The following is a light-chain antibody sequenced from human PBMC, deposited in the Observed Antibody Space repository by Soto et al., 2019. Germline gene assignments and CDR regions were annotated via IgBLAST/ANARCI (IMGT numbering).Light chain of an antibody. J-gene: IGLJ2*01. CDR3: GTWSTDLQSII. V-gene: IGLV1-51*01. Sequence: QSVLTQPPSVSAAPGQTVTISCSGITSNIGSNYMSWYQQLPGTAPRLLIYDTNKRISGIPDRFSGSNSGTSATLAITGLQTGDEADYYCGTWSTDLQSIIFGGGTKLTV. CDR1: TSNIGSNY. CDR2: DTN.